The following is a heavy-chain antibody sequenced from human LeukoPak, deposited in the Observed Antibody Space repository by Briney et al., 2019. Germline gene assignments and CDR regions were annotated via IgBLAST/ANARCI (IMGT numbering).Heavy chain of an antibody. CDR1: GFTFSTYS. D-gene: IGHD3-3*01. Sequence: GGSLSLSCAASGFTFSTYSMTWVRQAPGKGLKWVSSISSSGSYIYYADSVKGRFTISRDNAKNSLYLQMNSLRAEDTALYYCAKGGHYDFWSGYFDYWGQGTLVTVSS. J-gene: IGHJ4*02. CDR2: ISSSGSYI. V-gene: IGHV3-21*04. CDR3: AKGGHYDFWSGYFDY.